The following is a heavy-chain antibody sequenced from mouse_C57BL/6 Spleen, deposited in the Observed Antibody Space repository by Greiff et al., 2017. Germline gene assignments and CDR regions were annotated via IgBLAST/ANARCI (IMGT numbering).Heavy chain of an antibody. CDR2: ISSGGDYI. CDR1: GFTFSSYA. J-gene: IGHJ1*03. D-gene: IGHD4-1*01. CDR3: TGDRVELGRRYFDV. V-gene: IGHV5-9-1*02. Sequence: EVMLVESGEGLVKPGGSLKLSCAASGFTFSSYAMSWVRQTPEKRLEWVAYISSGGDYIYYADTVKGRFTISRDNARNTLYLQMSSLKSEDTAMYYCTGDRVELGRRYFDVWSTGTTGTVSS.